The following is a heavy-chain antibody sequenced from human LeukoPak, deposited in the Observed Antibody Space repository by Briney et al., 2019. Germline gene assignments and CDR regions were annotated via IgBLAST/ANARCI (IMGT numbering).Heavy chain of an antibody. D-gene: IGHD3-22*01. Sequence: PSETLSLTCTVSGGSITGYYWSWIRQPPGKGLEWIDYIYYSGSTNYNPSLKSRVTISVDTSKNQFSLKLSSVTAADTAVYYCARGADSSGYYSIFYFDYWGQGTLVTVSS. CDR1: GGSITGYY. J-gene: IGHJ4*02. V-gene: IGHV4-59*01. CDR2: IYYSGST. CDR3: ARGADSSGYYSIFYFDY.